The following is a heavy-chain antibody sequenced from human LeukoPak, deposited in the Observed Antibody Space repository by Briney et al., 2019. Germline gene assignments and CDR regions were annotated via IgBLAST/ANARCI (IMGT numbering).Heavy chain of an antibody. Sequence: PSETLSLTCAVYGGSFSGYCWSWIRQPPGRGLEWIGEISQSGSTNYNPSLKSRITMSVDTSKNQFSLQLRSMTAADTAVYFCARATDDEFYLYYGMDVWGQGTTVTVSS. CDR1: GGSFSGYC. D-gene: IGHD3-16*01. CDR3: ARATDDEFYLYYGMDV. CDR2: ISQSGST. J-gene: IGHJ6*02. V-gene: IGHV4-34*01.